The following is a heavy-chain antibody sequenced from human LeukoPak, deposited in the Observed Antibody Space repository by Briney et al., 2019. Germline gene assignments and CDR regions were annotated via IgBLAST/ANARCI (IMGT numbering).Heavy chain of an antibody. Sequence: SETLSLTCTVSGGSISSSSYYWGWIRQPPGKGLEWIGSIYYSGSTYYNPSLKSRVTISVDTSKNQFSLKLSSVTAADTAVYYCARGRAVRYGDYWGQGTLVTVSS. CDR3: ARGRAVRYGDY. CDR2: IYYSGST. D-gene: IGHD1-14*01. J-gene: IGHJ4*02. CDR1: GGSISSSSYY. V-gene: IGHV4-39*07.